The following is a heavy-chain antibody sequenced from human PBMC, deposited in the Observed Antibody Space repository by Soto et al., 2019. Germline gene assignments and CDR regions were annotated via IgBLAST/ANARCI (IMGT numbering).Heavy chain of an antibody. V-gene: IGHV3-33*01. J-gene: IGHJ6*02. D-gene: IGHD3-10*01. CDR3: ARDRTYFGSGAVGMDV. CDR2: LRYDGSKE. CDR1: GFTFSSYG. Sequence: QMQLAESGGGVVQPGRSLRLSCAASGFTFSSYGMYWVRQAPGKGLEWLANLRYDGSKEYYADFVRGRFTISRDNSKNTLYLQMNSLRAEDTAVYYCARDRTYFGSGAVGMDVWGQGTTVTVSS.